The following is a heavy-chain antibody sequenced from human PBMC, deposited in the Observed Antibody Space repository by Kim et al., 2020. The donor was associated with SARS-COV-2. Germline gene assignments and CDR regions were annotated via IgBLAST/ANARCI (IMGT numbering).Heavy chain of an antibody. Sequence: YAASVKGRFTISRDNSKNTLYLQMNSLRAEDTAVYYCAKGGYSYGYSDYWGQGTLVTVSS. CDR3: AKGGYSYGYSDY. D-gene: IGHD5-18*01. J-gene: IGHJ4*02. V-gene: IGHV3-23*01.